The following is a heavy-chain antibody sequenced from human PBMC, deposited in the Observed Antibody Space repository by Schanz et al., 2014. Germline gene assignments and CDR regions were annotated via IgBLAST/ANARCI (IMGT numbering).Heavy chain of an antibody. J-gene: IGHJ6*02. CDR1: GFTVNTNY. CDR3: ARSPRMDV. CDR2: MYINSGST. V-gene: IGHV3-53*01. Sequence: EVQLVESGGGLIQPGGSLRLSCAVSGFTVNTNYMSWVRQAPGKGLEWISSMYINSGSTQYADSVKGRFTISRDNSKNTLYLQXXXXXAEDTAVYYCARSPRMDVWGQGTMVTVSS.